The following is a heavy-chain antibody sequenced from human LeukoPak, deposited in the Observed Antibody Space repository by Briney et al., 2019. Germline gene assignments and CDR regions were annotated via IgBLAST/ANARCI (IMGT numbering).Heavy chain of an antibody. V-gene: IGHV4-30-4*01. CDR1: GGSISSGDYY. Sequence: PSETLSLTCTDSGGSISSGDYYWSWIRQLPGKGLEWIGYIYYSGSTYYNPSLKSRVTISVDTSKNQFSLKLSSVTAADTAVYYCARVRPYYYDSSGYYPFDYWGQGTLVTVSS. CDR2: IYYSGST. D-gene: IGHD3-22*01. CDR3: ARVRPYYYDSSGYYPFDY. J-gene: IGHJ4*02.